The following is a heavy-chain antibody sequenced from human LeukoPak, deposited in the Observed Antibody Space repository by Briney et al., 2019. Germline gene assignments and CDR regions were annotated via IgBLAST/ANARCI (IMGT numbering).Heavy chain of an antibody. CDR3: ARDKYYDRYFDS. Sequence: GGSLRLSCVASGFTFNSNWMSWVRQAPGKGLEWVANIKQDGSEKYYVDSVKGRFTISRDNAKNSLSLQMNSLRAEDTAVYYCARDKYYDRYFDSWGQGTLVTVST. V-gene: IGHV3-7*01. D-gene: IGHD3-22*01. CDR2: IKQDGSEK. CDR1: GFTFNSNW. J-gene: IGHJ4*02.